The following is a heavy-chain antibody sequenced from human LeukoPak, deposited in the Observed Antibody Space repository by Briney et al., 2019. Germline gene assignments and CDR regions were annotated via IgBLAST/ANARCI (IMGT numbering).Heavy chain of an antibody. V-gene: IGHV3-30*18. CDR1: GSTFSSYG. CDR3: AKDRGYSGYDPHIFDY. Sequence: GGSLRLSCAASGSTFSSYGMHWVRQAPGKGLEWVAVISYDGSNKYYADSVKGRFTISRDNSKNTLYLQMNSLRAEDTAVYYCAKDRGYSGYDPHIFDYWGQGTLVTVSS. J-gene: IGHJ4*02. CDR2: ISYDGSNK. D-gene: IGHD5-12*01.